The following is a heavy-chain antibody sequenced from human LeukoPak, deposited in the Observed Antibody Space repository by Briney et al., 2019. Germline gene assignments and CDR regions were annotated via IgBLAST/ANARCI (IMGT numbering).Heavy chain of an antibody. CDR3: ARARLLWFGELLWYYGMDV. V-gene: IGHV3-48*03. CDR2: ISSSGSTI. CDR1: GFTFSSYE. D-gene: IGHD3-10*01. Sequence: GGSLRLSCAASGFTFSSYEMNWVRQAPGKGLERVSYISSSGSTIYYADSVKGRFTISRDNAKNSLYLQMNSLRAEDTAVYYCARARLLWFGELLWYYGMDVWGKGTTVTVSS. J-gene: IGHJ6*04.